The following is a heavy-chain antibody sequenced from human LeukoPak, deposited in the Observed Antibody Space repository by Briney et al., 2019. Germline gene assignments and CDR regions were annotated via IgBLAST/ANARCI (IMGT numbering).Heavy chain of an antibody. Sequence: GSLRLSCAASGFTFGSYAMSWVHQAPGKGLEWVSAVSGSGGNTYYPDSVKGRFTISRDNSKNTLYLQMNSLRAEDTAVYYCARGRGSSRYYFDYWGQGTLVTVSS. CDR3: ARGRGSSRYYFDY. CDR2: VSGSGGNT. J-gene: IGHJ4*02. V-gene: IGHV3-23*01. D-gene: IGHD1-26*01. CDR1: GFTFGSYA.